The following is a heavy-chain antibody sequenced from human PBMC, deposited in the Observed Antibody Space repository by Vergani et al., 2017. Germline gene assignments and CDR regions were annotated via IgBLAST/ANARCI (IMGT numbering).Heavy chain of an antibody. CDR1: GGSISSYY. CDR2: IYYSGST. D-gene: IGHD5-12*01. Sequence: QVQLQESGPGLVKPSETLSLTCTVSGGSISSYYWSWIRQPPGKGLEWIGYIYYSGSTNYNPSLQSRVTISVDTSKNQFSLKLSSVTAADTAVYYCARVRTPGTYGGYVFDYWGQGTLVTVSS. V-gene: IGHV4-59*01. CDR3: ARVRTPGTYGGYVFDY. J-gene: IGHJ4*02.